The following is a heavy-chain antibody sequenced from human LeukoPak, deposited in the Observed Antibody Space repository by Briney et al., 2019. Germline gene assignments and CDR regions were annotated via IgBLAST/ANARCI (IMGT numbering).Heavy chain of an antibody. D-gene: IGHD6-19*01. V-gene: IGHV3-23*01. Sequence: PGGSLRLSCAASGFTFGSYAMSWVRQAPGKGLEWVSAISGSGGSTYYADSVKGRFTISRDNSKNTLYLQMNSLRAEDTAVYYCAKAGSGRPRRGDYWGQGTLVTVSS. CDR1: GFTFGSYA. CDR2: ISGSGGST. CDR3: AKAGSGRPRRGDY. J-gene: IGHJ4*02.